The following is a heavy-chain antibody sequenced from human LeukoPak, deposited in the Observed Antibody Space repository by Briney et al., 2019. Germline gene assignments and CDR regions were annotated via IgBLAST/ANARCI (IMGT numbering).Heavy chain of an antibody. Sequence: PGGSLRLSCAAFEXTFSVYTMHWVRQSPGKGLEWVSVISYDGRSKYYADSVKGRFAISRDNSKSRLFLQMNNLTDEDTAIYYCASHIAAAGFPFDYWGQGTLVIVSS. CDR3: ASHIAAAGFPFDY. D-gene: IGHD6-13*01. J-gene: IGHJ4*02. V-gene: IGHV3-30*09. CDR2: ISYDGRSK. CDR1: EXTFSVYT.